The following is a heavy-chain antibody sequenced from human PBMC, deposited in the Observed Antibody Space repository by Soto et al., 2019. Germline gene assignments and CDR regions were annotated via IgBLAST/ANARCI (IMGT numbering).Heavy chain of an antibody. J-gene: IGHJ6*02. CDR2: SRNRGNSYTT. CDR1: GFTFSDHY. D-gene: IGHD1-7*01. CDR3: ATGLIGTSGDYYYGMDV. Sequence: EVQLVESGGGLVQPGGSLRLSCAASGFTFSDHYMDWVRQAPGKGLEWVGRSRNRGNSYTTEYAASVKGRFTISRDNSKKSLYLQMSSLKTEDTAVYYCATGLIGTSGDYYYGMDVWGQGTTVTVSS. V-gene: IGHV3-72*01.